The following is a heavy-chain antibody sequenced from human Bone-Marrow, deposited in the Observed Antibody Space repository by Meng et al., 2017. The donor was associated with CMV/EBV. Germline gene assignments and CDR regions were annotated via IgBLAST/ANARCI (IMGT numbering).Heavy chain of an antibody. CDR2: MNPNSGNT. D-gene: IGHD3-3*01. Sequence: ASVKVFCKASGYTFTSYDINWLRQATGQGLEWMGWMNPNSGNTGYAQKFQGRVTITRNTSISTAYMELSSLRSEDTAVYYSAKGGWLAYYDFWSGYPNFDYWGQGTLVTVSS. J-gene: IGHJ4*02. CDR3: AKGGWLAYYDFWSGYPNFDY. V-gene: IGHV1-8*03. CDR1: GYTFTSYD.